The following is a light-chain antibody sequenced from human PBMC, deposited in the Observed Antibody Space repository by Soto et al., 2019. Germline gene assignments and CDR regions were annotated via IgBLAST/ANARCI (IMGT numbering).Light chain of an antibody. CDR3: CSYAGSNTFD. CDR1: ISDVGGYNY. J-gene: IGLJ1*01. Sequence: QSVLAQPPSASGSPGQSVTIACTGTISDVGGYNYVSWYQEHPGKAPKVIIYEVSKRPSGVPDRFSGYKSGNTASLTVSGLQAEDEADYYCCSYAGSNTFDFGTGTKVTV. V-gene: IGLV2-8*01. CDR2: EVS.